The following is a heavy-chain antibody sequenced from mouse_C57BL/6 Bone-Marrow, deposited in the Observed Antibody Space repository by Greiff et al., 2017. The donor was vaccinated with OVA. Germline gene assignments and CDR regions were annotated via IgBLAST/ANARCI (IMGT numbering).Heavy chain of an antibody. CDR1: GFSLTSYA. J-gene: IGHJ4*01. CDR2: IWTGGGT. Sequence: VKVVESGPGLVAPSQSLSITCTVSGFSLTSYAISWVRQPPGKGLEWLGVIWTGGGTNYNSALKSRLSISKDNSKSQVFLKMNSLQTDDTARYYGARPYYGFLGAMDYWGQGTSVTVSS. V-gene: IGHV2-9-1*01. D-gene: IGHD2-10*01. CDR3: ARPYYGFLGAMDY.